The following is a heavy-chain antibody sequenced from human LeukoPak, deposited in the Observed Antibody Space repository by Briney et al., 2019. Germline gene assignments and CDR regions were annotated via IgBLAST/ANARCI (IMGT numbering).Heavy chain of an antibody. CDR3: ARGDGYKSIDY. D-gene: IGHD5-24*01. V-gene: IGHV1-69*05. Sequence: SAKVSCKASGGTFSSYAIIWVRQAPGQGLEWMGGIIPIFGTANYAQKFQGRVTITTDESTSTAYMELSSLRPEDTAVYYCARGDGYKSIDYWGQGTLVTVSS. J-gene: IGHJ4*02. CDR2: IIPIFGTA. CDR1: GGTFSSYA.